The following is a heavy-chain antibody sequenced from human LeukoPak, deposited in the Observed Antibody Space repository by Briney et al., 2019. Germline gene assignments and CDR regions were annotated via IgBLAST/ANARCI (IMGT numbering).Heavy chain of an antibody. V-gene: IGHV1-2*02. D-gene: IGHD6-13*01. CDR2: INPNSGGT. CDR1: GYTFAGYY. J-gene: IGHJ4*02. Sequence: GASVKVSCKASGYTFAGYYMHWVRQAPGQGLEWMGWINPNSGGTNYAQKFQGRVTMTRDTSISTAYMELSRLRSDDTAVYYCARVHLPGIAHPWSGIYFDYWGQGTLVTVSS. CDR3: ARVHLPGIAHPWSGIYFDY.